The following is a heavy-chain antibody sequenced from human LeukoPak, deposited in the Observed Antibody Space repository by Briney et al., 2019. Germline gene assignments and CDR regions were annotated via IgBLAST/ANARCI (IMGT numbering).Heavy chain of an antibody. CDR2: INPNSGGT. CDR1: GYTFTGYY. J-gene: IGHJ6*03. Sequence: GASVKVSCKASGYTFTGYYMHRVRQAPGQGLEWMGWINPNSGGTNYAQKFQGRVTMTRDTSISTAYMELSRLRSDDTAVYYCAREFKTLTINYMDVWGKGTTVTVSS. D-gene: IGHD3-10*01. V-gene: IGHV1-2*02. CDR3: AREFKTLTINYMDV.